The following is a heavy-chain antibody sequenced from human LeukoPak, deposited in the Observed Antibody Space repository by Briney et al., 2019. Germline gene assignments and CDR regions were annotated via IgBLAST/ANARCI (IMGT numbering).Heavy chain of an antibody. J-gene: IGHJ4*02. CDR2: IRYDGSNK. CDR3: AKDRYDSSGYYTC. D-gene: IGHD3-22*01. Sequence: PGGSLRLSCAASGFTFSSYGMHWVRQAPGKGLEWVAFIRYDGSNKYYADSVKGRFTISRDNSKNTLYLQMNSLRAEDTAVYYCAKDRYDSSGYYTCWGQGTLVTVSS. V-gene: IGHV3-30*02. CDR1: GFTFSSYG.